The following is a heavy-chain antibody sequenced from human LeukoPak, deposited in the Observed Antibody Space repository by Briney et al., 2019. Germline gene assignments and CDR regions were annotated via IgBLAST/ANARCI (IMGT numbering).Heavy chain of an antibody. D-gene: IGHD6-13*01. CDR3: ARHQYSSSRDAFDI. CDR2: IYCSGST. CDR1: GGSISSSSYY. Sequence: SETPSLTCTVSGGSISSSSYYWGWIRQPPGKGLEWIGSIYCSGSTYYNPSLKSRVTISVDTSKNQFSLKLSSVTAADTAVYYCARHQYSSSRDAFDIWGQGTMVTVSS. V-gene: IGHV4-39*01. J-gene: IGHJ3*02.